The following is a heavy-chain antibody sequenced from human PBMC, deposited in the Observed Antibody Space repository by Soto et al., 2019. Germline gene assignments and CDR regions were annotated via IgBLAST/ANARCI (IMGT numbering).Heavy chain of an antibody. CDR2: ISGSGGST. CDR1: GFTFSSYA. V-gene: IGHV3-23*01. D-gene: IGHD3-9*01. J-gene: IGHJ3*02. Sequence: GGSLRLSCAASGFTFSSYAMSWVRQAPGKGLEWVSAISGSGGSTYYADSVKGRFTISRDNSKNTLYLQMNSLRAEDTAVYYCARKQGVRYFDWLSDAFDIWGQGTMVTVSS. CDR3: ARKQGVRYFDWLSDAFDI.